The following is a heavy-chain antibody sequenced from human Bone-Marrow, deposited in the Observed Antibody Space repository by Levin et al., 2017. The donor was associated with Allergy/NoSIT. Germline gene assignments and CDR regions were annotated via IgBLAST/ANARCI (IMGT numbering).Heavy chain of an antibody. CDR3: TRDPTGG. Sequence: SQTLSLPCAISGDSVSSTSASWNWIRQSPSRGLEWLGRTYYRSKWYNNYAASVKSRIIINPDTSKNQFSLQLNSVTPEDTAVYYCTRDPTGGWGQGTLVTVSS. CDR2: TYYRSKWYN. D-gene: IGHD1-1*01. CDR1: GDSVSSTSAS. J-gene: IGHJ1*01. V-gene: IGHV6-1*01.